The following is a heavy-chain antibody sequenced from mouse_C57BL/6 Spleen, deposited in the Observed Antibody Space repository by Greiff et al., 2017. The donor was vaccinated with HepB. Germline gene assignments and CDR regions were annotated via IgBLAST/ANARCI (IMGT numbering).Heavy chain of an antibody. CDR1: GYTFTSYW. CDR2: IDPSDSYT. D-gene: IGHD1-1*01. V-gene: IGHV1-69*01. Sequence: QVQLQQPGAELVMPGASVKLSCKASGYTFTSYWMHWVKQRPGQGLEWIGEIDPSDSYTNYNQKFKGKSTLTVDKSSSTAYMQLSSLTSEDSAVYYCARASPPPYGSSWYFDVWGTGTTVTVSS. CDR3: ARASPPPYGSSWYFDV. J-gene: IGHJ1*03.